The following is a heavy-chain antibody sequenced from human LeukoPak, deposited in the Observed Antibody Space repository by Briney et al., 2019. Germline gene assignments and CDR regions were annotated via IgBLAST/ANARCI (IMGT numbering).Heavy chain of an antibody. CDR3: ARGYCTSTSCSENRYYFDS. CDR1: GGSITSAGYS. D-gene: IGHD2-2*01. V-gene: IGHV4-61*02. Sequence: PSQTLSLTCTVSGGSITSAGYSWGWIRRPAGKGLEWIGRIYRSGSTNPNPSLKSRVTISVDTSKNQFSLKLSSVTAADTAVYYCARGYCTSTSCSENRYYFDSWGQGALVTVSS. J-gene: IGHJ4*02. CDR2: IYRSGST.